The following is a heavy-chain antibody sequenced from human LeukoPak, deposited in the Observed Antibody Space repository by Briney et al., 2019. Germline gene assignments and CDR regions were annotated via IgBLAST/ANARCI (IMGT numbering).Heavy chain of an antibody. V-gene: IGHV3-30*02. D-gene: IGHD5-12*01. CDR3: AKGGGYEAQYYYYHLDV. Sequence: PGGSLRLSCAASGFTFSSYGMYWVRQAPGKGLEWVAFIRYDGSNKYYADSVKGRFTVSRDNSKNTLYLQMKSLRAEDTAVYYCAKGGGYEAQYYYYHLDVWGKGTTVTISS. CDR2: IRYDGSNK. J-gene: IGHJ6*03. CDR1: GFTFSSYG.